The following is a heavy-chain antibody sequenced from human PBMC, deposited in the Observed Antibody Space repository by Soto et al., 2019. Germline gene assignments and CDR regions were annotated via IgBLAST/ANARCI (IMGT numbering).Heavy chain of an antibody. J-gene: IGHJ4*02. CDR3: ARGTPDKYYFDS. Sequence: PSETLSLTCAGYGGSFSGYYWSWIRQFPQKGLEWIGEMNHSGSTNQNPSPKSRVSISVDTSKNQFSLRLRSVTAADTPMHYCARGTPDKYYFDSWGLGTLVTVSS. D-gene: IGHD2-15*01. V-gene: IGHV4-34*01. CDR1: GGSFSGYY. CDR2: MNHSGST.